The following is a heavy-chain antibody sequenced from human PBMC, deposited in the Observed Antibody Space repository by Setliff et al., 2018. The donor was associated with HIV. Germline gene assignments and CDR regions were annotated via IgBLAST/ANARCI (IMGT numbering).Heavy chain of an antibody. Sequence: ASVKVSCKVSGYTVTELSINWVRQAPGKGPEWMGGFDPEDNKIVYAQKFQGRVTTTEDTSTDTAYMELSSLRPEDTAVYYCATTGSWYGSNNWFDPWGQGTLVTVSS. D-gene: IGHD6-13*01. CDR1: GYTVTELS. CDR3: ATTGSWYGSNNWFDP. CDR2: FDPEDNKI. J-gene: IGHJ5*02. V-gene: IGHV1-24*01.